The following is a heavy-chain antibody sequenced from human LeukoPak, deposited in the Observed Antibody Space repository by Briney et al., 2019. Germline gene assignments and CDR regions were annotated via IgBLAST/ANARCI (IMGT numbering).Heavy chain of an antibody. Sequence: SVKVSCKASGFTFSNSAVQWVRQTRGQGLEWIGWIVVGSGNTNYAQKSQERVTITRDMSTSTAYMELSSLRFEDTAVYYCAAPPVSGAEDHWGQGTLVTVSS. CDR3: AAPPVSGAEDH. D-gene: IGHD3-3*01. J-gene: IGHJ4*02. CDR1: GFTFSNSA. CDR2: IVVGSGNT. V-gene: IGHV1-58*01.